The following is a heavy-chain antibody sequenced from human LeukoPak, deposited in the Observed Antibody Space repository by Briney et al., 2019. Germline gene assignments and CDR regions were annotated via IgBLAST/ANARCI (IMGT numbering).Heavy chain of an antibody. Sequence: ASVKASCKASGYTFTGYYMHWVRQAPGQGLEWMGWINPNSGGTNYAQKFQGWVTMTRDTSISTAYMELSRLRSDDTAVYYCARSPIEMYCSSTSCYYDWFDPWGQGTLVTVSS. CDR3: ARSPIEMYCSSTSCYYDWFDP. CDR2: INPNSGGT. V-gene: IGHV1-2*04. CDR1: GYTFTGYY. J-gene: IGHJ5*02. D-gene: IGHD2-2*01.